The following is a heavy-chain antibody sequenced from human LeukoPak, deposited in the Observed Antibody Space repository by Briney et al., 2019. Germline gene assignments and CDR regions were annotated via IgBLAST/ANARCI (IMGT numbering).Heavy chain of an antibody. CDR2: INYDGTST. CDR1: GFTFSSCW. CDR3: ARDPFLMSGSYFGFDQ. Sequence: GGSLRLSCVASGFTFSSCWMHWVRQVPGKGLVWVSRINYDGTSTDYADSVKGRFTISRDNAKNTLYLQMNSLRPEDTAIYYCARDPFLMSGSYFGFDQWGQGTLVTVSS. J-gene: IGHJ4*02. V-gene: IGHV3-74*01. D-gene: IGHD3-22*01.